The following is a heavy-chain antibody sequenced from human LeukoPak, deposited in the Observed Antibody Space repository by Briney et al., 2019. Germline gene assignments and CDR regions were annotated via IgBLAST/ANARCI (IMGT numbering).Heavy chain of an antibody. CDR1: GGSISSSSYY. D-gene: IGHD6-19*01. V-gene: IGHV4-39*07. J-gene: IGHJ4*02. Sequence: SGTLSLTCTISGGSISSSSYYWGWIRQPPGKGLEWIGSIYYSGSTYYNPSLNRRVTISVDTSKNQFSLKLSTGTAADTAVYYCATEGDPYSSGSYAYWGQGTLVTASS. CDR3: ATEGDPYSSGSYAY. CDR2: IYYSGST.